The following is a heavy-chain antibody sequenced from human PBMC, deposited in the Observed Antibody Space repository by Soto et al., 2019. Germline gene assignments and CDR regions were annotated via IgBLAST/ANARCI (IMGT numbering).Heavy chain of an antibody. D-gene: IGHD1-1*01. CDR3: ARGSAFQRTWNSDF. CDR1: GYKFADYN. J-gene: IGHJ4*02. Sequence: QVQLVQSGAEVKRPGASVKVSCTTSGYKFADYNMNWVRQATGRGLEWLGYMNSFSGGSDFAPKFQDRLTLTKNTSISTAYLELTNLRDDDTAVYYCARGSAFQRTWNSDFWGQGTPVTVSS. CDR2: MNSFSGGS. V-gene: IGHV1-8*02.